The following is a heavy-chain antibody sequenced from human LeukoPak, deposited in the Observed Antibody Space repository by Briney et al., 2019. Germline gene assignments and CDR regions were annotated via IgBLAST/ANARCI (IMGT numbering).Heavy chain of an antibody. CDR1: GFTFSSYE. CDR3: ARAGYSNGWYYFDY. D-gene: IGHD6-19*01. J-gene: IGHJ4*02. CDR2: ISSSGSTI. Sequence: GGSLRLSCAASGFTFSSYEMNWVRQAPGKGLEWVSYISSSGSTIYYADSVKGRFTISRDNAKNSLYLQMSSLRAEDTAVYYCARAGYSNGWYYFDYWGQGTLVTVSS. V-gene: IGHV3-48*03.